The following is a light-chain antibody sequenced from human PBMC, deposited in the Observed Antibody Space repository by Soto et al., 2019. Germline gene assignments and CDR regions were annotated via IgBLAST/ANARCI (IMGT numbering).Light chain of an antibody. J-gene: IGKJ5*01. CDR2: AAS. V-gene: IGKV1-12*01. Sequence: EIQMTQSRSSGSASVVDTVTLSCRASQGIGTWLAWYQQKPGKARKLLIAAASSLQSGVTSRFSGSGSGTDFTLTISSLQPEDFAAYYCQQASTFPHTFGQGTRLDIK. CDR1: QGIGTW. CDR3: QQASTFPHT.